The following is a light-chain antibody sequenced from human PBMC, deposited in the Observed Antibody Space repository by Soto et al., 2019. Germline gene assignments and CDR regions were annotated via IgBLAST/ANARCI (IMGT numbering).Light chain of an antibody. Sequence: EIEMTQSPATLSVSPGERATLSCRASQTFRNNLAWYQQKPGQAPRLLIWGASTRATGIPARFSGSQSGTEVTLTISSLQSVDFAVYYCQQYHEWPLTFGGGTKVEIK. CDR2: GAS. V-gene: IGKV3-15*01. CDR3: QQYHEWPLT. CDR1: QTFRNN. J-gene: IGKJ4*01.